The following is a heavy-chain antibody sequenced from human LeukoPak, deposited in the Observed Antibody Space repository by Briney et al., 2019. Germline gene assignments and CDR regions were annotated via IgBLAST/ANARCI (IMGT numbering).Heavy chain of an antibody. CDR1: GFTFSNYF. V-gene: IGHV3-23*01. Sequence: SGGSLRLSCAVSGFTFSNYFFNWVPQAPGKGLECVSGIGGSGGATYYADSVKGRFTISRDNSRNTLYLQINSLRAEDTAVYYCAKVDWRSDCSAGSCPNWGQGTLVTVSS. CDR2: IGGSGGAT. J-gene: IGHJ4*02. CDR3: AKVDWRSDCSAGSCPN. D-gene: IGHD2-15*01.